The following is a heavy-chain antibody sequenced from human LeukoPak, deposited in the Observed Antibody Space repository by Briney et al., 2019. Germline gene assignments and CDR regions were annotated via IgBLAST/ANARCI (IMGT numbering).Heavy chain of an antibody. CDR1: GYTFTSYG. CDR2: IIPIFGTA. Sequence: GASVKVSCKASGYTFTSYGISWVRQAPGQGLEWMGGIIPIFGTANYPQKFQGRVTITADESTSTAYMELSSLRSEDTAVYYCASRGLEWLSFDYWGQGTLVTVSS. J-gene: IGHJ4*02. D-gene: IGHD3-3*01. V-gene: IGHV1-69*13. CDR3: ASRGLEWLSFDY.